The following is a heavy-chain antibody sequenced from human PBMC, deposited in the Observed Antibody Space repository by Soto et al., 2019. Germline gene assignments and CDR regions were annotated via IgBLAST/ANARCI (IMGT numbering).Heavy chain of an antibody. J-gene: IGHJ5*02. CDR2: IIPILGIA. V-gene: IGHV1-69*02. D-gene: IGHD3-3*01. CDR3: ARVEQRFLEWSRGGEHENWFDP. CDR1: GGTFSSYT. Sequence: SVKVSCKASGGTFSSYTISWVRQAPGQGLEWMGRIIPILGIANYAQKFQGRVTITADKSTSTAYMELSSLRSEDTAVYYCARVEQRFLEWSRGGEHENWFDPWGQGTLVTVSS.